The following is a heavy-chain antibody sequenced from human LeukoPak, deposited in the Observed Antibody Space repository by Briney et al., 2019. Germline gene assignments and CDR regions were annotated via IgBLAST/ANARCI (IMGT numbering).Heavy chain of an antibody. Sequence: SETLSLTCAVYGGSFSGYYWSWIRQSPGKGLEWIGEINHSGSINYNPSLKSRVTISVDTPKNQFSLKLNSVTAADTAVYYCARARSYFDSSGYTYNWFDPWGQGTLVTVSS. D-gene: IGHD3-22*01. V-gene: IGHV4-34*01. CDR1: GGSFSGYY. CDR2: INHSGSI. J-gene: IGHJ5*02. CDR3: ARARSYFDSSGYTYNWFDP.